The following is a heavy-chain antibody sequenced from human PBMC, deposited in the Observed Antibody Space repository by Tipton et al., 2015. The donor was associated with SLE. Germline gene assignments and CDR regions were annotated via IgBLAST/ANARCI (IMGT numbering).Heavy chain of an antibody. CDR3: ARDVWGYWYFDL. CDR2: IYYSGYT. J-gene: IGHJ2*01. CDR1: GDSIRSGGYF. Sequence: TLSLTCTVSGDSIRSGGYFWTWIRQHPGKGLEWIGYIYYSGYTNYNPSLKSRVTISVDTSNDQFSLNLTSVTAADTAVYYCARDVWGYWYFDLWGSGTPVTVSS. V-gene: IGHV4-61*08. D-gene: IGHD3-16*01.